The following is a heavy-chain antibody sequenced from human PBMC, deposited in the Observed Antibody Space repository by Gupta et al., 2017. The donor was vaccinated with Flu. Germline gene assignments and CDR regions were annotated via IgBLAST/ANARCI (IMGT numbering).Heavy chain of an antibody. CDR3: ARVGSYFVYFDY. D-gene: IGHD1-26*01. V-gene: IGHV4-34*01. CDR1: GGSFSGYY. Sequence: QVQLQQWGAGLLKPSETLSLTCAVYGGSFSGYYWSWIRQPPGKGLEWIGEINHSGSTNYNPSLKSRVTISVDTSKNQFSLKLSSVTAADTAVYYCARVGSYFVYFDYWGQGTLVTVSS. CDR2: INHSGST. J-gene: IGHJ4*02.